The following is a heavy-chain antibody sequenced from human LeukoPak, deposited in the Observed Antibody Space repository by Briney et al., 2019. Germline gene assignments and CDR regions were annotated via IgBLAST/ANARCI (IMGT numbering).Heavy chain of an antibody. D-gene: IGHD3-16*01. CDR1: GFTFSTYA. CDR3: ARDLFDDYSLDY. Sequence: GGSLRLSCVASGFTFSTYAMTWVRQAPGKGLEWVSSISSSSSIIYYADSVKGRFTISRDNAKSSLYLQMNSLRAEDTAVYYCARDLFDDYSLDYWGQGTLVTVSS. CDR2: ISSSSSII. J-gene: IGHJ4*02. V-gene: IGHV3-21*01.